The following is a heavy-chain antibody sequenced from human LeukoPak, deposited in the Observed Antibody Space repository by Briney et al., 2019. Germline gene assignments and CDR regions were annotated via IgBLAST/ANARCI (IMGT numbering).Heavy chain of an antibody. CDR1: GYTFTSYG. D-gene: IGHD6-19*01. CDR3: ARDYSSGWPNFDY. J-gene: IGHJ4*02. V-gene: IGHV1-18*01. Sequence: ASVKVSCKASGYTFTSYGISWVRQAPGQGLERMGWISTYNGNTNYAQKLQGRVTMTTDTSTSAAYMELRSLRSDDTAVYYCARDYSSGWPNFDYWGQGTLVTVSS. CDR2: ISTYNGNT.